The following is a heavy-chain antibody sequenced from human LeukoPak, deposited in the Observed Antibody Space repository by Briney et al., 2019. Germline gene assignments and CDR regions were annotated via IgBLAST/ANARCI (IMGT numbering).Heavy chain of an antibody. J-gene: IGHJ4*02. CDR1: GYSISSGYY. CDR2: IYHGGST. CDR3: ARGLGAQGRKDFDN. D-gene: IGHD1-26*01. V-gene: IGHV4-38-2*02. Sequence: SETLSLTCTVSGYSISSGYYWGWIRQPPGKGLEWIGTIYHGGSTDYNPSLKSRVIISVDTSKNQFSLKLTSVTAADTAVYYCARGLGAQGRKDFDNWGQGTLVTVSS.